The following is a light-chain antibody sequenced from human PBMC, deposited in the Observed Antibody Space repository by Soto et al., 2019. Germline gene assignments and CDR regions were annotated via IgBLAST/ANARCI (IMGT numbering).Light chain of an antibody. CDR3: QQRSNWPLT. Sequence: EIVLTQAPATLSLSPGERATLSCGASQRVSIYLAWYQQKPPQSPRLLIYDASTRAPGIPATLSGSGYATDFTPHISSLEPADFAASYCQQRSNWPLTFGPGTKVDIK. CDR1: QRVSIY. V-gene: IGKV3-11*01. CDR2: DAS. J-gene: IGKJ3*01.